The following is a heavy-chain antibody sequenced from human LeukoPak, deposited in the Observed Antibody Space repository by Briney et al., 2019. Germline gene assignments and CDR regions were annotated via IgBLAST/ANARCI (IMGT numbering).Heavy chain of an antibody. CDR2: ISGGGETA. CDR3: AKGRAAMDFLDY. V-gene: IGHV3-23*01. CDR1: GFTFSSYA. Sequence: GGSLRLSCAASGFTFSSYAMNWVRQVPGKGLEWVSVISGGGETAYYADSVKGRFTISRDNSRSTLYLQMSSLRAEDTAVYYCAKGRAAMDFLDYWGQGTLVTVSS. D-gene: IGHD2-2*01. J-gene: IGHJ4*02.